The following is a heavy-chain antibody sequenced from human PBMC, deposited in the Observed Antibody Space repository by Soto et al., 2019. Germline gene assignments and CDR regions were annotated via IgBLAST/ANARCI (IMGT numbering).Heavy chain of an antibody. Sequence: GAXVKVSCKASGGTFSSYAISWVRQAPGQGLEWMGGIIPIFGTANYAQKFQGRVTITADESTSTAYMELSSLRSEDTAVYYCARDRGIAVAGTNGGDVWGQGNTVTVS. V-gene: IGHV1-69*13. CDR2: IIPIFGTA. CDR3: ARDRGIAVAGTNGGDV. CDR1: GGTFSSYA. D-gene: IGHD6-19*01. J-gene: IGHJ6*02.